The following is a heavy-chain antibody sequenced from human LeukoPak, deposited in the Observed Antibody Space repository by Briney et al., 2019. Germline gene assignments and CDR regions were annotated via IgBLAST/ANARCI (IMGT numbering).Heavy chain of an antibody. CDR2: ISPNSGDT. J-gene: IGHJ4*02. V-gene: IGHV1-2*02. D-gene: IGHD4-11*01. CDR3: ARSLTTRSNPGY. Sequence: ASVKVSCKASGYTFTGYYIHWVRQAPGQGLEWMGWISPNSGDTNYAQKFQGGVTMTRDTSISTAYMELSRLRSDDTAVYYCARSLTTRSNPGYWGQGTLVTVSS. CDR1: GYTFTGYY.